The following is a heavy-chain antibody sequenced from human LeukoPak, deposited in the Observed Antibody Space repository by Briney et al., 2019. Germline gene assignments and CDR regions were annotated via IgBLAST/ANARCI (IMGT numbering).Heavy chain of an antibody. Sequence: SETLSLTCTVSGYSISSGYYWGWIRQPPGKGLEWIGSIYHSGKNYYNPSLKSRVTISLDTSKNQFSLKLSSVTAADTAVYYCASGIAVAGTDYWGQGTLVTVSS. J-gene: IGHJ4*02. CDR3: ASGIAVAGTDY. D-gene: IGHD6-19*01. CDR2: IYHSGKN. CDR1: GYSISSGYY. V-gene: IGHV4-38-2*02.